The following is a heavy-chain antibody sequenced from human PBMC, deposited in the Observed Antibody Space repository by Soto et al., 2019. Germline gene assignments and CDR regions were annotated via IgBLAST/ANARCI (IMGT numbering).Heavy chain of an antibody. Sequence: PSETLSLTCVVSDYFISSGYFWAWIRQPPGKGLEWIGTVYHTGSTYYSPSLKGRVTISVDTSKNLFSLNLSSVTSADTAVYYCGRYFHTDSGPPTWGQGTLVT. V-gene: IGHV4-38-2*01. CDR2: VYHTGST. D-gene: IGHD5-12*01. CDR3: GRYFHTDSGPPT. J-gene: IGHJ4*02. CDR1: DYFISSGYF.